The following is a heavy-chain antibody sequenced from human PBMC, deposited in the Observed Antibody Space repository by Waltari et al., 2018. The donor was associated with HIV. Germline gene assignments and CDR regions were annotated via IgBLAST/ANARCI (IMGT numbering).Heavy chain of an antibody. V-gene: IGHV4-34*01. J-gene: IGHJ4*02. D-gene: IGHD5-18*01. CDR3: ARGVDTAMVTVDY. CDR1: GGSFRGYY. Sequence: QVQLQQWGAGLLKPSETLSLTCAVYGGSFRGYYWSWIRQPPGKGLEWIGEINHSGSTNYNPSLKSRVTISVDTSKNQFSLKLSSVTAADTAVYYCARGVDTAMVTVDYWGQGTLVTVSS. CDR2: INHSGST.